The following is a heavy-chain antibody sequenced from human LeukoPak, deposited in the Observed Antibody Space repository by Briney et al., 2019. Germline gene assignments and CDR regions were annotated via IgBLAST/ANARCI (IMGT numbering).Heavy chain of an antibody. CDR1: GYTFTRYY. J-gene: IGHJ4*02. Sequence: ASVKLSCKASGYTFTRYYIHWVPQAPGQGLEWMGWINPKTGGTKYAQRFQERVTMTRDTSISTAYMELRRLRSDDTAVYYCARDRKATPFYYDSSGYHLIDYWGQGTLVTVSS. V-gene: IGHV1-2*02. D-gene: IGHD3-22*01. CDR3: ARDRKATPFYYDSSGYHLIDY. CDR2: INPKTGGT.